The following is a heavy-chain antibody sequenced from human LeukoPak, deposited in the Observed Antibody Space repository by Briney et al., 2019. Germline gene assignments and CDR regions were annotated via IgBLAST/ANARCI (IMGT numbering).Heavy chain of an antibody. CDR2: ISSSSSSYI. J-gene: IGHJ6*04. D-gene: IGHD3-16*01. Sequence: GGSLRLSCAASGFTFSSYSMNWVRQAPGKGLEWVSSISSSSSSYIYYADSVKGRFTISRDNAKNSLYLQMNSLRAEDTAVYYWGRAEMLQITYPAFWGKGPTATVSS. CDR3: GRAEMLQITYPAF. V-gene: IGHV3-21*01. CDR1: GFTFSSYS.